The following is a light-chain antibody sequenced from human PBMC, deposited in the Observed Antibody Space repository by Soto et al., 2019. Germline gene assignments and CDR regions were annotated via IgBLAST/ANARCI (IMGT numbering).Light chain of an antibody. Sequence: EIVLTQSPATLSLSPGERATLSCRASQSVGTFLGWYQQKPGQAPRLIIYDASNRATGVPARFSGTGSGTDXAXXISXXEPXXFAVYYCQHRTNWPRTFGQGTKLDIK. CDR3: QHRTNWPRT. CDR2: DAS. J-gene: IGKJ2*01. V-gene: IGKV3-11*01. CDR1: QSVGTF.